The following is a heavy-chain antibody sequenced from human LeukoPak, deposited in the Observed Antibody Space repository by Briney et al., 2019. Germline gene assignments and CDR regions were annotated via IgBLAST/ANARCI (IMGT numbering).Heavy chain of an antibody. Sequence: RDSGPAPVKPTQTLTLTCTFSGFSLSTSGMWVSWIRQPPGKALESPARIDWDDDKYYSTSLKTRLTISKDTSKNQVVLTMTNMDPVDTATYYCARCGLLWFGEPTYFYYWGQGTLVTVSS. CDR3: ARCGLLWFGEPTYFYY. V-gene: IGHV2-70*11. D-gene: IGHD3-10*01. J-gene: IGHJ4*02. CDR2: IDWDDDK. CDR1: GFSLSTSGMW.